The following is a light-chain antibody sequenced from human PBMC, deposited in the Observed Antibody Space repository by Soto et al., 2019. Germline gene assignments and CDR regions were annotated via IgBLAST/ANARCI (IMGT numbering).Light chain of an antibody. V-gene: IGKV1-5*01. Sequence: DIQMTQSPSTLSASVGDRVTITCRARQTISIWLAWYQQKPGKAPKLLIYDASILESGVPSRFSGSGSGTEFTFSITSLQPEDFGTYYCQQCYMGWTFGQGTKVDI. J-gene: IGKJ1*01. CDR3: QQCYMGWT. CDR2: DAS. CDR1: QTISIW.